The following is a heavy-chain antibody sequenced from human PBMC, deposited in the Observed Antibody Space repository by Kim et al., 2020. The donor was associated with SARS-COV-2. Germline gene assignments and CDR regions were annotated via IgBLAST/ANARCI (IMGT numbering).Heavy chain of an antibody. CDR2: IIPIFGTA. J-gene: IGHJ4*02. Sequence: SVKVSCKASGGTFSSYAISWVRQAPGQGLEWMGGIIPIFGTANYAQKFQGRVTITADESTSTAYMELSSLRSEDTAVYYCARGGGQYYYDSSGYPYFDYWGQGTLVTVSS. CDR3: ARGGGQYYYDSSGYPYFDY. V-gene: IGHV1-69*13. D-gene: IGHD3-22*01. CDR1: GGTFSSYA.